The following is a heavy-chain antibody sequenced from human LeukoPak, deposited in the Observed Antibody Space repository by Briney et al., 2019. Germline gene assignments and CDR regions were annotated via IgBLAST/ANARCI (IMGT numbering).Heavy chain of an antibody. Sequence: APVKVSCKASGGTFSSYAISWVRQAPGQGLEWMGRIIPIFGTANYAQKFQGRVTITTDESTSTAYMELSSLRSEDTAVYYCARDPIDDILTGYFPSEGFDYWGQGTLVTVSS. J-gene: IGHJ4*02. D-gene: IGHD3-9*01. CDR1: GGTFSSYA. CDR3: ARDPIDDILTGYFPSEGFDY. V-gene: IGHV1-69*05. CDR2: IIPIFGTA.